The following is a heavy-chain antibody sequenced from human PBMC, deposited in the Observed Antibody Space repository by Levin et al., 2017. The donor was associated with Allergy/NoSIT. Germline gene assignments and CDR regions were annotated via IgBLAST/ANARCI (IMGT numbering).Heavy chain of an antibody. Sequence: GESLKISCKASGYTFTGYYMHWVRQAPGQGLEWMGWINPNSGGTNYAQKFQGRVTMTRDTSISTAYMELSRLRSDDTAVYYCARDVVGGYSYGYEDAFDIWGQGTMVTVSS. CDR3: ARDVVGGYSYGYEDAFDI. CDR1: GYTFTGYY. D-gene: IGHD5-18*01. CDR2: INPNSGGT. V-gene: IGHV1-2*02. J-gene: IGHJ3*02.